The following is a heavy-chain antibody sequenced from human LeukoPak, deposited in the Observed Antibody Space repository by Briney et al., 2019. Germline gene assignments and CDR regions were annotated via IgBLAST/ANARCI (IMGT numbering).Heavy chain of an antibody. CDR3: ASGYYDSSGYYGKPRYYYYMDV. V-gene: IGHV3-53*01. J-gene: IGHJ6*03. CDR1: GFTVSSNY. CDR2: IYSGGST. Sequence: PGGSLRLSCAASGFTVSSNYMSWVRQAPGKGLEWVSVIYSGGSTYYADSVKGRFTISRGNSKNTLYLQMDSLRAEDTAVYYCASGYYDSSGYYGKPRYYYYMDVWGKGTTVTISS. D-gene: IGHD3-22*01.